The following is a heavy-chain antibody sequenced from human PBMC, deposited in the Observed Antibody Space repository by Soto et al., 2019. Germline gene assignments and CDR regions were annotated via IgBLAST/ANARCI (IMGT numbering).Heavy chain of an antibody. CDR1: GYGFTTYG. D-gene: IGHD3-10*01. Sequence: QVHLVQSGAEVKKPGASVKVSCKGSGYGFTTYGITWVRQAPGQGLEWMAWISAHNGNTNYAQKLQGRVTVTRDTSTSTADMELRSLRSDDTAVYYCARGSYGDYWGQGALVTVSS. CDR2: ISAHNGNT. V-gene: IGHV1-18*01. CDR3: ARGSYGDY. J-gene: IGHJ4*02.